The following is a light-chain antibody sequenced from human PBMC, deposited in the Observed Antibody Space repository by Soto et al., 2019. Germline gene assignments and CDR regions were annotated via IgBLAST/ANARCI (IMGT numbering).Light chain of an antibody. CDR3: QQYYTASET. CDR1: QGIGNY. CDR2: DAS. Sequence: DIQMTQSPSSLSASVGDRVTITCRASQGIGNYLAWYQQKPGKVPKNLIYDASTLQSGLPSQFSGSGSGTDFTLTISSLQREDGATYYCQQYYTASETFGKGTKVEIK. V-gene: IGKV1-27*01. J-gene: IGKJ1*01.